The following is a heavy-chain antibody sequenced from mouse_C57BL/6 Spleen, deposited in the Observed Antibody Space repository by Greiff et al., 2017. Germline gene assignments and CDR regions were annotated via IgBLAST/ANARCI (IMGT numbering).Heavy chain of an antibody. J-gene: IGHJ2*01. D-gene: IGHD4-1*01. CDR3: TRWEIDEGSFDY. CDR1: GYTFTDYE. V-gene: IGHV1-15*01. Sequence: QVQLQQSGAELVRPGASVTLSCKASGYTFTDYEMHWVKQTPVHGLEWIGAIDPETGGTAYNQKFKGKAILTADKSSSTAYMELRSLTSEDSAVDYCTRWEIDEGSFDYWGQGTTLTVSS. CDR2: IDPETGGT.